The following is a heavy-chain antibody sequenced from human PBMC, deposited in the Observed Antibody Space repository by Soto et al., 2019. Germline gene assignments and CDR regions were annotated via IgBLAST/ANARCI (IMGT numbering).Heavy chain of an antibody. J-gene: IGHJ4*02. D-gene: IGHD3-9*01. CDR2: IYYSGST. CDR1: GGSISSGGYY. V-gene: IGHV4-31*03. CDR3: ARGSADLRYFEPYYFDY. Sequence: SETLSLTCTVSGGSISSGGYYWSWIRQHPGKGLEWIGYIYYSGSTYYNPSLKSRVTISVDTSKNQFSLKLSSLTAADTAVYYCARGSADLRYFEPYYFDYWGQGTLVTVSS.